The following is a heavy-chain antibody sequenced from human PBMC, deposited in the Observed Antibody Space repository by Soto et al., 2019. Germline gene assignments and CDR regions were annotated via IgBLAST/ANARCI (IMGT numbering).Heavy chain of an antibody. CDR3: ARANRVVVHFDY. CDR1: GGSISSYY. D-gene: IGHD2-15*01. CDR2: IYYSGGT. V-gene: IGHV4-59*01. Sequence: SETLSLTCTVSGGSISSYYWSWIRQPPGKGLEWIGYIYYSGGTNYNPSLKSRVTISVDTSKNQFSLKLSSVTAADTAVYYCARANRVVVHFDYWGQGTLVTVSS. J-gene: IGHJ4*02.